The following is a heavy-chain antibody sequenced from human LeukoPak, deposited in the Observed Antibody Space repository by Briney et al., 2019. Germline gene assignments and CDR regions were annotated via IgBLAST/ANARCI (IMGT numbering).Heavy chain of an antibody. V-gene: IGHV3-64*01. CDR2: ISSNGDST. CDR3: ARGRPPHRFTYGIREDSYYFDY. J-gene: IGHJ4*02. D-gene: IGHD5-18*01. Sequence: GGSLRLSCAASGFTFSSYAMHWVRQAPGKGLEYVSAISSNGDSTYYANSVRGRFTISRDNSKNTLYLQMGSLRAEDTAVYYCARGRPPHRFTYGIREDSYYFDYWGQGTLVTVSS. CDR1: GFTFSSYA.